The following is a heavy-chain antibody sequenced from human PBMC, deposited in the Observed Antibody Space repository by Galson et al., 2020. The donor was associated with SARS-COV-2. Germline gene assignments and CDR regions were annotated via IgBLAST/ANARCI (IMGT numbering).Heavy chain of an antibody. J-gene: IGHJ4*02. CDR3: VREDPFDF. V-gene: IGHV3-30*02. CDR1: GFTFSSHG. CDR2: ILYDGSIT. Sequence: WGSLRLSCVASGFTFSSHGMHWVRQAPGKGLEWVAFILYDGSITFYADSVKGRFTISRDNSENTLYLQMNSLRVEDTAVYYCVREDPFDFWGQGSLVTVSS.